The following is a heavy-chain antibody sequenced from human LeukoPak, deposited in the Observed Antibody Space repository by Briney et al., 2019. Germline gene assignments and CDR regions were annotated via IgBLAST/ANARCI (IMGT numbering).Heavy chain of an antibody. CDR3: ARDRVTMVRGDYYYYYGMDV. CDR2: IIPILGIA. Sequence: ASVKVSCKASGGTFSSYAISWVRQAPGQGLEWMGRIIPILGIANYAQKFQGRVTITADKSTSTAYMELSSLRSEDTAVYYCARDRVTMVRGDYYYYYGMDVWGQGTTVTVSS. CDR1: GGTFSSYA. V-gene: IGHV1-69*04. J-gene: IGHJ6*02. D-gene: IGHD3-10*01.